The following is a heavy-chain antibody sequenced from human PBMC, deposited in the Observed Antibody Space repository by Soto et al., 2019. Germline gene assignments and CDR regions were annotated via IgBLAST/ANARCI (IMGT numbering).Heavy chain of an antibody. CDR2: ITGSGGNT. V-gene: IGHV3-23*01. CDR3: AKGMSAFDS. Sequence: GGSLRLSCAASGFTFSDYAMSWVRQAPGKGLEWVSTITGSGGNTYYADSVRGRFTISRDNSKKTLYVQMSSLRDEDVAVYFCAKGMSAFDSWGQGSLVTVSS. J-gene: IGHJ4*02. CDR1: GFTFSDYA.